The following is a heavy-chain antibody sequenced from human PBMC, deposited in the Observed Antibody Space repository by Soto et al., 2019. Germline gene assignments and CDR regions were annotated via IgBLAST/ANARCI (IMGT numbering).Heavy chain of an antibody. J-gene: IGHJ5*02. CDR3: ARAPLTNYKPFFWLSKTFDP. CDR2: MNPNSGNT. V-gene: IGHV1-8*01. Sequence: ASVKVSCKASGYTFTSYDINWVRQATGQGLEWMGWMNPNSGNTGYAQKFQGRVTMTRNTSISTAYMELSSLRSEDTAVYYCARAPLTNYKPFFWLSKTFDPWGQGTLVTVSS. D-gene: IGHD3-10*01. CDR1: GYTFTSYD.